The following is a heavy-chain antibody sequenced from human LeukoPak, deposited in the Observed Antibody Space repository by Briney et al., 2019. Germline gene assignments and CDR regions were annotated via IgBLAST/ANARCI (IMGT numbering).Heavy chain of an antibody. CDR3: ASYRVSHGMDV. CDR2: IKGDGSEK. Sequence: GALRLSCAASGFTFSTYWMAWVRQAPGKGLEWVANIKGDGSEKYHGDSVTGRFTISRDNAKNSLYLQMNSLRAEDTAIYYCASYRVSHGMDVWGQGTTVTVPS. CDR1: GFTFSTYW. J-gene: IGHJ6*02. D-gene: IGHD1-26*01. V-gene: IGHV3-7*01.